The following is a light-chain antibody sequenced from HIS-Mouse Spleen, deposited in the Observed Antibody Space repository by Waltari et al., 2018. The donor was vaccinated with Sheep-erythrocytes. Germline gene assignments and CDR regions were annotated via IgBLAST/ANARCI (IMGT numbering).Light chain of an antibody. J-gene: IGKJ3*01. V-gene: IGKV1-33*01. Sequence: DIQMTQSQSSLSPPVGDRVTITCQASQDISNYLNWYQQKPGKAPKLLIYDASNLETGVPSRFSGSGSGTDFTFTISSLQPEDIATYYCQQYDNLFTFGPGTKVDIK. CDR2: DAS. CDR1: QDISNY. CDR3: QQYDNLFT.